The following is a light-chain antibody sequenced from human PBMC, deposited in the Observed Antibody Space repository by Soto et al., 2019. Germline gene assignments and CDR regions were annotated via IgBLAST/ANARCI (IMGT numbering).Light chain of an antibody. CDR3: SSYTGSSTVV. CDR2: DVS. CDR1: SSDVGGYNY. Sequence: QSALTQPASVSGSPGQSITISCTGASSDVGGYNYVSWYQQHPGKAPKPMIYDVSNRPSGVSNRFSASKSGNTASLTISGLQAEDEADYYCSSYTGSSTVVFGGGTKVTVL. J-gene: IGLJ2*01. V-gene: IGLV2-14*01.